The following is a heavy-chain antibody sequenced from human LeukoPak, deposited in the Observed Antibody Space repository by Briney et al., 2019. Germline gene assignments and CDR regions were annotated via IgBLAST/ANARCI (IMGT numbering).Heavy chain of an antibody. J-gene: IGHJ4*02. D-gene: IGHD1-26*01. CDR3: ARGWSSPYYFDY. Sequence: SETLSLTCAVSGYSISSGYDWGWIRQPPGKGLEWIGTIYHSETTYYNPSLKSRVTISVDTSKSQFSLELSSATAADTAVYYCARGWSSPYYFDYWGQGTLVTVSS. CDR2: IYHSETT. CDR1: GYSISSGYD. V-gene: IGHV4-38-2*01.